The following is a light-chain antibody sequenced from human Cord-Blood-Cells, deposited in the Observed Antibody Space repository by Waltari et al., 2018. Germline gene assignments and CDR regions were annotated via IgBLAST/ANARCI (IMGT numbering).Light chain of an antibody. V-gene: IGLV2-23*01. Sequence: QSALTQPASVSGSPGQSITISCTGTSSDVGGYNLVSWYQQHPGKAPKLMIYAGSKRPSGVSNRFSGSKSGNTASLTISGLQAEDEADYYCCSYAGSSTVFGGGTKLTVL. J-gene: IGLJ2*01. CDR3: CSYAGSSTV. CDR2: AGS. CDR1: SSDVGGYNL.